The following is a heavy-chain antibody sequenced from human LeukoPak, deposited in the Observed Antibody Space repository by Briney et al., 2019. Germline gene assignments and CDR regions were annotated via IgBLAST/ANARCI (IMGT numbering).Heavy chain of an antibody. D-gene: IGHD3-22*01. CDR3: ARGANRITMIVVVIGKPNWFDP. J-gene: IGHJ5*02. CDR1: GGSISSYY. CDR2: IYYSGST. Sequence: SETLSLTCTVSGGSISSYYWSWIRQPPGKGLEWIGYIYYSGSTNYNPSLKSRVTISVDTSKNQFSLKLSSVTAADTAVYYCARGANRITMIVVVIGKPNWFDPWGQGTLVTVSS. V-gene: IGHV4-59*01.